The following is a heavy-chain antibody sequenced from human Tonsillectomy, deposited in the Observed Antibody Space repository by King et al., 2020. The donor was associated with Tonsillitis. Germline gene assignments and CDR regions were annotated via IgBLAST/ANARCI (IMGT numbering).Heavy chain of an antibody. J-gene: IGHJ6*02. Sequence: QLVQSGGGVVQPGRSLRLSCAASGFTFSSYGMHWVRQAPGKGLEWVAVISYDGSNKYYADSVKGRFTISRDNSKNTLYLQMNSLRADDTAGYYCAKDLEKLATYYYYGMDVWGQGTTVTVSS. D-gene: IGHD1-1*01. CDR3: AKDLEKLATYYYYGMDV. CDR2: ISYDGSNK. CDR1: GFTFSSYG. V-gene: IGHV3-30*18.